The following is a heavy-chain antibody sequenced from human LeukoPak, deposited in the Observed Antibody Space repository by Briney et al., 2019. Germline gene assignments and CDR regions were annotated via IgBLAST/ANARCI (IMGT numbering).Heavy chain of an antibody. CDR3: ARRSRNGLDAFDI. Sequence: ASVKVSRKASTYTFTGYYLHWVRQAPGQGPEWMGWIDPNNGDTDYAQKFQGRVTMTRDRSITTAYMELSSLTSDDTAVYYCARRSRNGLDAFDIWGQGTMVTVSS. V-gene: IGHV1-2*02. CDR2: IDPNNGDT. D-gene: IGHD1-14*01. J-gene: IGHJ3*02. CDR1: TYTFTGYY.